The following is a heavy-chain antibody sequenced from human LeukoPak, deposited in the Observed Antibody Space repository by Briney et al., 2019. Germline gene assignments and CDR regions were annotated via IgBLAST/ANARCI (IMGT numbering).Heavy chain of an antibody. CDR3: ATTNYCGGDCYSENYYYYYGMDV. D-gene: IGHD2-21*02. CDR2: IYYSGST. CDR1: GGSISSYY. Sequence: PSETLSLTRTVSGGSISSYYWSWIRQPPGKGLEWIGYIYYSGSTNYNPSLKSRVTISVDTSKNQFSLKLSSVTAADTAVYYCATTNYCGGDCYSENYYYYYGMDVWGQGTTVTVSS. V-gene: IGHV4-59*01. J-gene: IGHJ6*02.